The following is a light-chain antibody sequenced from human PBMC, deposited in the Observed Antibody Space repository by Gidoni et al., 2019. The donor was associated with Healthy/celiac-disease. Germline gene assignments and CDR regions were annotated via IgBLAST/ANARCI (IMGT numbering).Light chain of an antibody. CDR3: QQSYSTPS. CDR2: AAS. CDR1: QSISSD. V-gene: IGKV1-39*01. J-gene: IGKJ1*01. Sequence: DIQMTQSPSSLSASVGDRVTITCRASQSISSDLNWYQQKPGKAPKLLIYAASSLQSGVPSRFSGSGSGTDFTLTSSSLQPEDFATYYCQQSYSTPSFGQGTKVEIK.